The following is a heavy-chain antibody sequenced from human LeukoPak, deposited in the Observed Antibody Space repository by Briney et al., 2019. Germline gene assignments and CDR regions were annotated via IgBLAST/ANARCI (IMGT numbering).Heavy chain of an antibody. V-gene: IGHV3-21*01. J-gene: IGHJ4*02. Sequence: GGSLRLSCAASGFTFSSYEMNWVRQAPGKGLEWVSSISSSSSYIYYADSVKGRFTISRDNAKNSLYLQMNSLRAEDTAVYYCARDRRYYDSSGQRPNIDYWGQGTLVTVSS. CDR2: ISSSSSYI. CDR3: ARDRRYYDSSGQRPNIDY. CDR1: GFTFSSYE. D-gene: IGHD3-22*01.